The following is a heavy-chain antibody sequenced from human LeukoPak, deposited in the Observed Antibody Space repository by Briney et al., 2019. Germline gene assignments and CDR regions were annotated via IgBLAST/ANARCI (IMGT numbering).Heavy chain of an antibody. CDR2: ISGYNGNT. Sequence: GASVKVPCKASGYTFISYGISWVRQAPGQGLEWMGWISGYNGNTNYAQNLQGRVTMTTDTSTSTAYMELRSLRSDDTAVYYCARGLGVVTAQSEQPKPRYFDLWGRGTQVTVSS. J-gene: IGHJ2*01. CDR1: GYTFISYG. CDR3: ARGLGVVTAQSEQPKPRYFDL. D-gene: IGHD2-21*02. V-gene: IGHV1-18*01.